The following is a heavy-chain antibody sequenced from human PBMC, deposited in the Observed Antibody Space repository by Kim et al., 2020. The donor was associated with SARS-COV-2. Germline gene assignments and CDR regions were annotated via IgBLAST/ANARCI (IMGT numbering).Heavy chain of an antibody. Sequence: ASVKVSCKASGYTFTGYYMHWVRQAPGQGLEWMGRINPNSGGTNYAQKFQGRVTMTRDTSISTAYMELSRLRSDDTAVYYCAGNLGVGSSWYFHYYYGMDVWGQGTTVTVSS. CDR1: GYTFTGYY. D-gene: IGHD6-13*01. CDR2: INPNSGGT. V-gene: IGHV1-2*06. J-gene: IGHJ6*02. CDR3: AGNLGVGSSWYFHYYYGMDV.